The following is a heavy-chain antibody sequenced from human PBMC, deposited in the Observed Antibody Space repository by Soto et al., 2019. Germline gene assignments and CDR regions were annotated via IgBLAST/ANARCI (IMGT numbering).Heavy chain of an antibody. D-gene: IGHD2-2*02. CDR1: GFTFSSYS. CDR2: ISSSSSYI. CDR3: ARDGYVRDCSSTSCYRGYYYMDV. V-gene: IGHV3-21*01. Sequence: GGSLRLSCAASGFTFSSYSMNWVRQAPGKGLEWVSSISSSSSYIYYADSVKGRFTISRDNAKNSLYLQMNSLRAEDTAVYYCARDGYVRDCSSTSCYRGYYYMDVWGKGTTVTVSS. J-gene: IGHJ6*03.